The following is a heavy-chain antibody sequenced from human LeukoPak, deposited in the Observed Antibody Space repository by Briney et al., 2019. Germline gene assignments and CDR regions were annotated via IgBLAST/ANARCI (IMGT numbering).Heavy chain of an antibody. Sequence: GGSLRLSCAASGFTFSSYGMHWVRQAPGKGLEWVAVIWYDGSNKYYADSVKGRFTTSRDNSKNTLYLQMNSLRAEDTAGYYGARGTRPKGMDVWAKGPRSPSPQ. CDR2: IWYDGSNK. CDR1: GFTFSSYG. D-gene: IGHD2-2*01. CDR3: ARGTRPKGMDV. J-gene: IGHJ6*04. V-gene: IGHV3-33*01.